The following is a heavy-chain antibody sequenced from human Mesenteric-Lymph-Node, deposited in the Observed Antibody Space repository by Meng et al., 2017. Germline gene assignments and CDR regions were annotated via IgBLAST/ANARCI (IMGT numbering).Heavy chain of an antibody. D-gene: IGHD5-12*01. J-gene: IGHJ4*02. CDR3: ARDLGVATSIAGFVY. Sequence: QVQLQESGPGLVKPSQNLSLICTCSGGSISSGDYYWSWIRQPPGKGLEWIGYIYYSGSTYYNPSLKSRVTISVDTSKNQFSLRLSSVTAADTAVYYCARDLGVATSIAGFVYWGQGTLVTVSS. V-gene: IGHV4-30-4*01. CDR2: IYYSGST. CDR1: GGSISSGDYY.